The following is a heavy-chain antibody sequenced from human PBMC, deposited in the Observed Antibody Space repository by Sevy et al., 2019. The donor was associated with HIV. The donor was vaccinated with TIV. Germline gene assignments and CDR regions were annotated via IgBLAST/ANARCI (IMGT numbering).Heavy chain of an antibody. CDR1: GGSISSGGYS. CDR2: IYHSGST. J-gene: IGHJ4*02. D-gene: IGHD5-12*01. CDR3: ARGSYSGYDINFDY. V-gene: IGHV4-30-2*01. Sequence: SETLSLTCAVSGGSISSGGYSWSWIRQPPGKGLEWIGYIYHSGSTYYSPSLKSRVTISVDRSKNKLSLKLSSVTAADTAVYYCARGSYSGYDINFDYWGQGALVTVSS.